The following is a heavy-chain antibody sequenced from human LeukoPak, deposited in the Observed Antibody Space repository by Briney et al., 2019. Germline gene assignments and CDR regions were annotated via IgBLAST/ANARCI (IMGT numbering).Heavy chain of an antibody. CDR1: GYTFTSYG. J-gene: IGHJ4*02. CDR3: ARTELGYCSSTSCPKVPFDY. D-gene: IGHD2-2*01. CDR2: ISAYNGNT. V-gene: IGHV1-18*01. Sequence: GASEKVSCKASGYTFTSYGISWVRQAPGQGLEWMGWISAYNGNTNYAQKLQGRVTMTTDTSTSTAYMELRSLRSDDTAVYYCARTELGYCSSTSCPKVPFDYWGQGTLVTVSS.